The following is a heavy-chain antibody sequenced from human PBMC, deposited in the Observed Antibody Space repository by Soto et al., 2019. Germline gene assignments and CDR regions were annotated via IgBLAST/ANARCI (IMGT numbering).Heavy chain of an antibody. J-gene: IGHJ6*02. D-gene: IGHD6-13*01. V-gene: IGHV1-2*04. CDR2: INPNSGGT. Sequence: GASVKVSCKASGYTFTGYYMHWVRQAHGQGLEWMGWINPNSGGTNYAQKFQGWVTMTRDTSISTTYMELSRLRSDDTAVYYCARDGIAAAGTRADYYYYYGMDVWGQGTMVTVSS. CDR3: ARDGIAAAGTRADYYYYYGMDV. CDR1: GYTFTGYY.